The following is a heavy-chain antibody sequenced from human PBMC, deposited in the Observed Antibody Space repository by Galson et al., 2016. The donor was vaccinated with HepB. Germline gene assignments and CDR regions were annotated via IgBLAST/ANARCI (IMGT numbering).Heavy chain of an antibody. CDR3: ARDRRYSYGLRGRYDYYGMDV. Sequence: SLRLSCAASGFTFSSYAMHWVRQAAGKGLEWVAVISFDGSNKYYADSVKGRFTISRDKSKNTLYLQMNSLRAEDTAVYYCARDRRYSYGLRGRYDYYGMDVWGQGTTVTVSS. CDR1: GFTFSSYA. CDR2: ISFDGSNK. D-gene: IGHD5-18*01. J-gene: IGHJ6*02. V-gene: IGHV3-30*04.